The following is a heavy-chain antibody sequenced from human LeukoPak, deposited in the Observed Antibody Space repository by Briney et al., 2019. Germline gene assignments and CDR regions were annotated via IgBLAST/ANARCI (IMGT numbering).Heavy chain of an antibody. CDR3: ARHEKGYCSSTSCYGVTFFDY. CDR1: GGSISSSSYY. Sequence: SETLSLTCTVSGGSISSSSYYWGWIRQPPGKGLEWIGSIYYSGSTYYNPSLKSRVTISVDTSKNQFSLKLSSVTAADTAVYYCARHEKGYCSSTSCYGVTFFDYWGQGTLVTVSS. CDR2: IYYSGST. D-gene: IGHD2-2*01. V-gene: IGHV4-39*01. J-gene: IGHJ4*02.